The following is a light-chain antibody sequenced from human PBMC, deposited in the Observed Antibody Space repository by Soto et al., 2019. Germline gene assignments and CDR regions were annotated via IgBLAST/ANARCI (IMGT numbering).Light chain of an antibody. CDR2: GAS. CDR3: QQYKNWPPWT. Sequence: IVMTQSPATLSVSPGARATLSCRASQSVSSNLAWYQQKPGQAPRLLIYGASTRATGIPARFSGSGSGTEFTLTISSLQSEDFAVYDCQQYKNWPPWTFGQGTKVDIK. CDR1: QSVSSN. J-gene: IGKJ1*01. V-gene: IGKV3-15*01.